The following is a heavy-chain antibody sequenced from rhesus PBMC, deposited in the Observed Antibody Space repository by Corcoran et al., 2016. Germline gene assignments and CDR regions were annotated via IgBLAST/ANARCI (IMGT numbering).Heavy chain of an antibody. CDR2: IRSGGST. D-gene: IGHD4-23*01. CDR1: GGSISSNY. Sequence: QVQLQQWGEGLVKPSETLSLTCAVYGGSISSNYWSWIRQPPGKGLEWIGRIRSGGSTNYNPSRKGRVSISIDTSKTQCSLKLSAVTAADPAVFYCARGDSHYSGLDSWGQGVVVTVSS. V-gene: IGHV4-160*01. CDR3: ARGDSHYSGLDS. J-gene: IGHJ6*01.